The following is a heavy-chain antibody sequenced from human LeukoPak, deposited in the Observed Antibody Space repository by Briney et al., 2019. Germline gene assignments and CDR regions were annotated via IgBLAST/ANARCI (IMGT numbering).Heavy chain of an antibody. V-gene: IGHV3-74*01. D-gene: IGHD1-1*01. CDR2: IKYDGTYA. J-gene: IGHJ3*01. Sequence: PGRSLRLSCAASGFTFSRNWMHWVRHGSGKGLVWVSRIKYDGTYANYADSVKGRFTISRDNARNTLYLQMNSLRAEDTAVYFCVRDNDRYSFDVWGQGTKVTVSS. CDR1: GFTFSRNW. CDR3: VRDNDRYSFDV.